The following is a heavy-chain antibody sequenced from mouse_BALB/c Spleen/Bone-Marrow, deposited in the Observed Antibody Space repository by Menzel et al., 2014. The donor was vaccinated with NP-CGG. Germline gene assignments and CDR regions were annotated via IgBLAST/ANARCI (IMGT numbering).Heavy chain of an antibody. V-gene: IGHV3-2*02. D-gene: IGHD1-2*01. CDR2: INNSGST. CDR1: GYSITSDYA. J-gene: IGHJ4*01. Sequence: EVQLVESGPGLVKPSQSLSLTCTVTGYSITSDYAWNWIRQFPGNKLEWMGYINNSGSTSYHPSLKSRISITRDTSKNQFFLQLNSVTTEDTATYYCVSLPRLLNYAVDYWGQGTSVTVSS. CDR3: VSLPRLLNYAVDY.